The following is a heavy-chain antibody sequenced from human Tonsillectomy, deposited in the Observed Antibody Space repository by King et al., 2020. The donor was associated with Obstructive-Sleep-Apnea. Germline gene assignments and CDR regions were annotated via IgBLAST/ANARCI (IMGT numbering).Heavy chain of an antibody. J-gene: IGHJ4*02. V-gene: IGHV3-30*04. Sequence: VQLVESGGGVVQPGKSLKLSCAASGFTFSTYAMHWVRQAPGKGLEWGAGISDDGDYKYYADSVKGRFTISRDNSKNTLYLQMNSLRAEDTSMYHCARGKEMSYDSSAYSNFNHWGQGTLVTVSS. D-gene: IGHD3-22*01. CDR3: ARGKEMSYDSSAYSNFNH. CDR2: ISDDGDYK. CDR1: GFTFSTYA.